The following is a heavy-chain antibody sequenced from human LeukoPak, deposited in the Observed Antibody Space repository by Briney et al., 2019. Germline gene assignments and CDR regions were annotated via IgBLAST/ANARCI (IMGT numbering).Heavy chain of an antibody. V-gene: IGHV3-23*01. CDR2: ISGSGGST. J-gene: IGHJ5*02. CDR1: GFTFSSYA. CDR3: ASVTYYYGSGSLDP. D-gene: IGHD3-10*01. Sequence: QARGSLRLSSAASGFTFSSYAMSWVRQAPGKGLEWVSAISGSGGSTYYADSVKGRFTISRDNSKNTLYLQMNSLRAEDRAVYYCASVTYYYGSGSLDPWGQGTLVTVSS.